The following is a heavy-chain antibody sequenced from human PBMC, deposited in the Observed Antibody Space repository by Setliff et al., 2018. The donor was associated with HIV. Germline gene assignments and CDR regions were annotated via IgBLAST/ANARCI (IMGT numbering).Heavy chain of an antibody. CDR3: ARRSIVGVTRGYYYYALDV. V-gene: IGHV6-1*01. J-gene: IGHJ6*02. CDR2: TYYRSKWYN. Sequence: SQTLSLTCAISGDTISSNSVSWNWIRQSPSRGLEWLGRTYYRSKWYNDYAVSVKSRMTFNPDTSKNQFSLQLTSVTAADTAVYYCARRSIVGVTRGYYYYALDVWGQGTTVTVSS. D-gene: IGHD1-26*01. CDR1: GDTISSNSVS.